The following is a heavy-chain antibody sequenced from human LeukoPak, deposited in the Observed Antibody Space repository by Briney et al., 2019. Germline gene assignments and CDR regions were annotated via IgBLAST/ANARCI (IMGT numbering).Heavy chain of an antibody. D-gene: IGHD4-17*01. Sequence: RAASVEVSCKASGGTFSSYTITWVRQAPGQGLEWMGGIIPIFGTANYAQKFQGRVTITADKSTSTAYMELSSLRSEDTAVYYCARETTAPDAFDIWGQGTMVTVSS. CDR3: ARETTAPDAFDI. CDR2: IIPIFGTA. J-gene: IGHJ3*02. V-gene: IGHV1-69*06. CDR1: GGTFSSYT.